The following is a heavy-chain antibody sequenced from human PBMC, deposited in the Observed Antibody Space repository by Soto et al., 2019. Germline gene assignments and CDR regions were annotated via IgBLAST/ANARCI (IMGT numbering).Heavy chain of an antibody. D-gene: IGHD1-7*01. CDR3: ARRLELHYSYYCMDV. J-gene: IGHJ6*03. V-gene: IGHV3-23*01. CDR2: ISGSGDNT. CDR1: GFTFTSYV. Sequence: GGSLRLSCESSGFTFTSYVMSWVRQVPGKGLEWVSGISGSGDNTYYADSVKGRFTISRDNSKNALFLQMNGLRAEDTAIYYCARRLELHYSYYCMDVWGKGTTVTVSS.